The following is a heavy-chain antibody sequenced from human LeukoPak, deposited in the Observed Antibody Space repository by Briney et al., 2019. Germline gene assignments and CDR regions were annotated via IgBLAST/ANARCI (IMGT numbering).Heavy chain of an antibody. D-gene: IGHD2-2*01. J-gene: IGHJ5*02. CDR1: GYTFTSYY. V-gene: IGHV1-46*03. CDR2: INPSGGST. Sequence: ASVKVSCKASGYTFTSYYMHWVRQAPGQGLEWMGIINPSGGSTSYAQKFQGRVTMTRDTSTSTVYMELSSLRSEDTAVYYCARVYCSSTSCLNSFDPWGQGTLVTVSS. CDR3: ARVYCSSTSCLNSFDP.